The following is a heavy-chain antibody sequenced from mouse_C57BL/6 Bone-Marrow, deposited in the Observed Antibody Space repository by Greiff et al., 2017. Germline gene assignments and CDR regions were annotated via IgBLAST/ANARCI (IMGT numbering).Heavy chain of an antibody. CDR3: ARDRSNYHYYYAMDY. V-gene: IGHV5-4*01. Sequence: EVKVEESGGGLVKPGGSLKLSCAASGFTFSSYAMSWVRQTPEKRLEWVATISDGGSYTYYPDNVKGRFTISRDNAKNNLYLQMSHLKSEDTAMYYCARDRSNYHYYYAMDYWGQGTSVTVSS. CDR2: ISDGGSYT. D-gene: IGHD2-5*01. CDR1: GFTFSSYA. J-gene: IGHJ4*01.